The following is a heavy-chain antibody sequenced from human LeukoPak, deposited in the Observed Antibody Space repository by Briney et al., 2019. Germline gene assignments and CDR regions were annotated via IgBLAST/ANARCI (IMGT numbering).Heavy chain of an antibody. Sequence: KPSETLSLTCAVYGGSFSGYYWSWIRQPPGKGLEWIGEINHSGSTNYNPSFMSRDTISVDTSKNQFSVKLISVTAADTAVYYCARGAVGYCSSTSCYRSQYFDYWGQGTLVTVSS. CDR1: GGSFSGYY. V-gene: IGHV4-34*01. J-gene: IGHJ4*02. CDR3: ARGAVGYCSSTSCYRSQYFDY. CDR2: INHSGST. D-gene: IGHD2-2*01.